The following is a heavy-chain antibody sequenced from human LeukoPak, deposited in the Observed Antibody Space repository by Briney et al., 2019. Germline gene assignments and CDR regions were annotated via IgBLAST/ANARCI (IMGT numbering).Heavy chain of an antibody. J-gene: IGHJ6*02. D-gene: IGHD4-23*01. CDR2: ISGSGGST. CDR3: ANSVFFGGNVNYYYGMDV. V-gene: IGHV3-23*01. CDR1: GFTFSSHL. Sequence: AGGSLRLSCAASGFTFSSHLMHWVRQAPGKGLEWVSAISGSGGSTYYADSVKGRFTISRDNSKNTLYLQMNGLRAEDTAVYYCANSVFFGGNVNYYYGMDVWGQGTTVTVSS.